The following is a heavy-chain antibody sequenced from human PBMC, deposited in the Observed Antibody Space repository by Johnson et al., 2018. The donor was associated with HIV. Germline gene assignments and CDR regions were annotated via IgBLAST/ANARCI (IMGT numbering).Heavy chain of an antibody. Sequence: VQLVESGGGLVQPGRSLRLSCAASGFTFDDYAMHWVRQAPGKGLEWVSGISWNSGSIGYADSVKGRFTISRDNAKHSLYLQMNSLRAEDTALYYCASCGGTVDDAFDIWGQGTMVTVSS. CDR2: ISWNSGSI. CDR3: ASCGGTVDDAFDI. J-gene: IGHJ3*02. CDR1: GFTFDDYA. V-gene: IGHV3-9*01. D-gene: IGHD2-21*01.